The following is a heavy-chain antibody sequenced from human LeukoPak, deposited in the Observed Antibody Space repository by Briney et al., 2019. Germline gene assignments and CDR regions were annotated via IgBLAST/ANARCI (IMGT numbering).Heavy chain of an antibody. J-gene: IGHJ5*02. Sequence: SETLSLTCTVSGGSISSYYWSWIRQPPGKGLEWIGEINHSGGTNYNPSLKSRVTISVDTSKNQFSLKLSSVTAADTAVYYCARGLSYYYGSGSPRFDPWGQGTLVTVSS. V-gene: IGHV4-34*01. CDR1: GGSISSYY. CDR3: ARGLSYYYGSGSPRFDP. D-gene: IGHD3-10*01. CDR2: INHSGGT.